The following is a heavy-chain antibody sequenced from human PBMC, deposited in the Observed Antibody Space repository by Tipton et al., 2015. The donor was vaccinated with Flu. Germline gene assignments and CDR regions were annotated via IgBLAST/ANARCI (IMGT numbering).Heavy chain of an antibody. CDR2: ISGSDGGT. D-gene: IGHD4-23*01. Sequence: SLRLSCEASGFTFSTYAMNWVRQAPGKGLEWVSAISGSDGGTYYADSVRGRFTISRDNSKNTLYLQMNSLRAEDTAVYYCAKKCTVVSPGNYFDSWGQGTPVTVSS. CDR3: AKKCTVVSPGNYFDS. J-gene: IGHJ4*02. CDR1: GFTFSTYA. V-gene: IGHV3-23*01.